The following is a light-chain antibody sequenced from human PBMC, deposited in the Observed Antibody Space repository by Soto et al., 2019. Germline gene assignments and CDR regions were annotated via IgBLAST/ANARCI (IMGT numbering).Light chain of an antibody. J-gene: IGKJ4*01. CDR2: AAS. Sequence: GDIFTITCRASQGIRNDLGWYQQKPGKAPNLLIYAASSLQSGVPSTFSGSGSGTDFTLTISSLQPEDFATYYCLQVYNYPLTFGGGTKVDIK. CDR3: LQVYNYPLT. V-gene: IGKV1-6*02. CDR1: QGIRND.